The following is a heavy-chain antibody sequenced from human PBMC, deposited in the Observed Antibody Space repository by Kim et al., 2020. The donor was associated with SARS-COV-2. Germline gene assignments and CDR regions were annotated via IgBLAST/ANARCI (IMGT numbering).Heavy chain of an antibody. CDR2: INTYTGNP. CDR1: GYTLTSYA. V-gene: IGHV7-4-1*02. Sequence: ASVKVSCKASGYTLTSYAMNWVRQAPGQGLEWMGWINTYTGNPTYAQGFTGRFVFSLDTSVSTAYLQITSLKAEDTAVYYCARGPYSNNWKGGYWGQGTLVTVSS. D-gene: IGHD1-1*01. CDR3: ARGPYSNNWKGGY. J-gene: IGHJ4*02.